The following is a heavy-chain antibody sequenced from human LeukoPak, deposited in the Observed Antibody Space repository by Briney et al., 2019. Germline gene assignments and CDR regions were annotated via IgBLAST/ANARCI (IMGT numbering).Heavy chain of an antibody. CDR2: ISDAGSNT. CDR1: EFTFRSYD. D-gene: IGHD6-19*01. J-gene: IGHJ5*02. V-gene: IGHV3-30*18. CDR3: AKGGHSSGWPNRLDP. Sequence: GGSLRLSCVTSEFTFRSYDMHWVRQAPGKGLEWVAVISDAGSNTDYADSVKGRFTISRDNSKNTSYLQMSSLRDEDTAVYYCAKGGHSSGWPNRLDPWGQGTLVTVSS.